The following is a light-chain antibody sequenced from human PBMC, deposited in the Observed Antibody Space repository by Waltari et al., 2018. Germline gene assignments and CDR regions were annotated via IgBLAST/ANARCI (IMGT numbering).Light chain of an antibody. CDR1: QSVSNY. V-gene: IGKV3-20*01. J-gene: IGKJ4*01. Sequence: EIVLTQSPGTLSLSPGERATLSCRASQSVSNYLAWYQQKPGQAPRLLIDGASNRATGIPDRFSGSGSGTDLTLTISRLEPEDFAVYYCQQYESSPLTFGGGTKVEIK. CDR2: GAS. CDR3: QQYESSPLT.